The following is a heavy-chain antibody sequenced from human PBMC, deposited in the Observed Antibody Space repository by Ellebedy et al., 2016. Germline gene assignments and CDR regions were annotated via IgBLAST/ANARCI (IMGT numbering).Heavy chain of an antibody. D-gene: IGHD4-17*01. Sequence: GGSLRLSCAASGFTFSNAWMSWVRQAPGKGLEWVGRIKSKTDGGTTDYAAPVKGRFTISRDDSKNTLYLQMNSLKTEDTAVYYCTTEREDTVTQEYNWFDPWGQGTLVTVSS. J-gene: IGHJ5*02. V-gene: IGHV3-15*01. CDR1: GFTFSNAW. CDR2: IKSKTDGGTT. CDR3: TTEREDTVTQEYNWFDP.